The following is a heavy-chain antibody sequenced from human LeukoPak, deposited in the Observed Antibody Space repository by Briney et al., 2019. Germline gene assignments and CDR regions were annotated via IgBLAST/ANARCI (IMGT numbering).Heavy chain of an antibody. CDR2: INPSGGST. V-gene: IGHV1-46*01. J-gene: IGHJ5*02. CDR3: ARQPSPYYYDSSGSPHWFAP. Sequence: ASVKVSCKASGYTFTSYYMHWVRQALGQGLEWMGIINPSGGSTSYAQKFQGRVTMTRDTSTSTVYMELSSLRSEDTAVYYCARQPSPYYYDSSGSPHWFAPWCQGTLVTVSS. CDR1: GYTFTSYY. D-gene: IGHD3-22*01.